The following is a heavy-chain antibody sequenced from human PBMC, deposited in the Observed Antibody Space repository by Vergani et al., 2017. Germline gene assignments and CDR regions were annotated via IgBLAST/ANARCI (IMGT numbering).Heavy chain of an antibody. CDR2: IGWDGGST. J-gene: IGHJ6*02. D-gene: IGHD2-2*01. CDR3: AKEVVSASNYENVIDV. CDR1: GFTFDDYG. V-gene: IGHV3-43D*03. Sequence: EVQLVESGGVVVQSGGSLRLSCAASGFTFDDYGMHWVRQAPGKGLECVSVIGWDGGSTSYADSVKGRFTISRVDSKSSLFLQMNSLKPEDTAVYYCAKEVVSASNYENVIDVWGQGTTVTVSS.